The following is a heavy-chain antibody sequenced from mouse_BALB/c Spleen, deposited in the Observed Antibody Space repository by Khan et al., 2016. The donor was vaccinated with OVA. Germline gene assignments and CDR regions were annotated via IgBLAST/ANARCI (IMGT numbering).Heavy chain of an antibody. D-gene: IGHD3-3*01. CDR3: ARGRAY. CDR1: GYSITSDYA. CDR2: IHYSGST. V-gene: IGHV3-2*02. J-gene: IGHJ3*01. Sequence: EVQLQESGPGLVKPSQSLSLTCTVTGYSITSDYAWNWIRQFPGNKLEWMGYIHYSGSTSYIPSLKSRISLTRDTSKNQFFLHLNSVTSEDTATYYCARGRAYWGQGTLVTVSA.